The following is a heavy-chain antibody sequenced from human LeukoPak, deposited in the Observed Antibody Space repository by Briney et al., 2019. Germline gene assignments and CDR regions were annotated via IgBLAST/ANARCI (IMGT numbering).Heavy chain of an antibody. Sequence: SETLSLTCTVSGGSISSGDYYWSWIRQPPGKGLEWIGYIYYSGSTYYNPSLKSRVTISVDTSKNQFSLKLSSVTAADTAVYCCARAGGGFWSGYSIDPWGQGTLATVSS. CDR1: GGSISSGDYY. CDR3: ARAGGGFWSGYSIDP. J-gene: IGHJ5*02. D-gene: IGHD3-3*01. CDR2: IYYSGST. V-gene: IGHV4-30-4*01.